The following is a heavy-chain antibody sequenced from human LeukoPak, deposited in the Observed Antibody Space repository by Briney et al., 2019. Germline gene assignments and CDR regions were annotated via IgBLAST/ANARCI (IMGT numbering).Heavy chain of an antibody. V-gene: IGHV4-61*02. Sequence: SETLSLTCTVSGASISSGDYYWSWIRQPAGKGLEWIGRIYTSGSTNYNPSLKSRVTISVDTSKNQFSLKLSSVTAADTAVYYCAREDFDWLFDYWGQGTLVTVSS. CDR3: AREDFDWLFDY. CDR2: IYTSGST. D-gene: IGHD3-9*01. J-gene: IGHJ4*02. CDR1: GASISSGDYY.